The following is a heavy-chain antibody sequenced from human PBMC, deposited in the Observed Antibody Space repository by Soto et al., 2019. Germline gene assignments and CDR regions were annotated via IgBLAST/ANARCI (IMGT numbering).Heavy chain of an antibody. CDR3: ASWSGYSYGYYFDS. CDR1: GGSFSGYY. CDR2: INHSGST. V-gene: IGHV4-34*01. J-gene: IGHJ4*02. Sequence: PSETLSLTCAVYGGSFSGYYWSWIRQPPGKGLEWIGEINHSGSTNYNPSLKSRVTISVDTSKNQFSLKLSSVTAADTAVYYCASWSGYSYGYYFDSWGQGTLVTVSS. D-gene: IGHD5-18*01.